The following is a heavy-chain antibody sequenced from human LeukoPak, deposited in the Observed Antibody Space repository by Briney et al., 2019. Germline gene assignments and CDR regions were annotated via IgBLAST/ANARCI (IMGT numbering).Heavy chain of an antibody. CDR3: ARDGERQNCGGDCYSRNFDY. CDR2: ISSSSSYI. Sequence: GGSLRLSCAASGFTFSSYSMNWVRQAPGKGLEWVSSISSSSSYIYYADSVKGRFTISRDNAKNSLYLQMNSLRAEDTAVYYCARDGERQNCGGDCYSRNFDYWGQGTLATVSS. V-gene: IGHV3-21*01. CDR1: GFTFSSYS. D-gene: IGHD2-21*02. J-gene: IGHJ4*02.